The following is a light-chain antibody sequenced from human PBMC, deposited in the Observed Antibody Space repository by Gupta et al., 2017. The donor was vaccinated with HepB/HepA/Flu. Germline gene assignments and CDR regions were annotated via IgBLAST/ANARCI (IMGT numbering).Light chain of an antibody. Sequence: SYELTQPPSVSVSPGQTASITCPGDKLGDKYACWYQQKPGQSPVRVIYQDSKRPSGIPDRVSGSNSGNTDTLTISGTQAMDDADDYCQAWDSSTHGVFGGGTKLTVL. CDR2: QDS. J-gene: IGLJ2*01. CDR1: KLGDKY. CDR3: QAWDSSTHGV. V-gene: IGLV3-1*01.